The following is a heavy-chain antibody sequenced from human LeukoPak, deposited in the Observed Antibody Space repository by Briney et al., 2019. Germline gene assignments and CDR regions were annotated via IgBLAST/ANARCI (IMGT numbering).Heavy chain of an antibody. Sequence: PGGSLRLSCAASGFTFSSYWMHWVRQAPGKGLVWVSRINSDGSSTYYADSVKGRFTISRDNSKNTLYLQMNSLRAEDTAVYYCAKDTGLVSYYYGMDVWGQGTTVTVSS. CDR1: GFTFSSYW. CDR3: AKDTGLVSYYYGMDV. V-gene: IGHV3-74*01. J-gene: IGHJ6*02. D-gene: IGHD1-14*01. CDR2: INSDGSST.